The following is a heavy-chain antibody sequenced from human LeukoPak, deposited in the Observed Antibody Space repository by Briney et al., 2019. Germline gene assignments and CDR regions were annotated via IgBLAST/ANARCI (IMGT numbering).Heavy chain of an antibody. V-gene: IGHV1-2*06. CDR1: GYTFTGYY. CDR2: INPNSGGT. J-gene: IGHJ6*03. D-gene: IGHD5-18*01. CDR3: ARGRGYGIYYYYYMDV. Sequence: ASVKVSCKASGYTFTGYYMHWVRQAPGQGLEWMGRINPNSGGTNYAQKFQGRVTMTRDTSISTAYVELSRLRSDDTAVYYCARGRGYGIYYYYYMDVWGKGTTVTVSS.